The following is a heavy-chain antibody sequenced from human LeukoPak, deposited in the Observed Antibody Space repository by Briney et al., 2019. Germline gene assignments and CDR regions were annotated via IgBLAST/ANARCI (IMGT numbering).Heavy chain of an antibody. V-gene: IGHV3-30*18. CDR2: ISYDGSNK. Sequence: GRSLRLSCAASGFTFSSYGMHWVRQAPGKGLEWVAVISYDGSNKYYADSVKGRFTISRDNSKNTLYLQMNSLRAEDTAVYYCAKDRITMIVATFDYWGQGTLVTVSS. CDR1: GFTFSSYG. D-gene: IGHD3-22*01. CDR3: AKDRITMIVATFDY. J-gene: IGHJ4*02.